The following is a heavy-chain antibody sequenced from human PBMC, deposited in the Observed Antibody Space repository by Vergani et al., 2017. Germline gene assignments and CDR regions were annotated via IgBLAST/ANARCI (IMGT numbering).Heavy chain of an antibody. CDR3: ARASRPSQRGVDY. Sequence: QVQLVQSGAEVKKPGASVKVSCKASGYTFTSYYMHWVRQAPGQGLEWMGIINPSGGSTSYARKFQGRVTRTRDTSTSTVYMELSSLRSEYTAVYYCARASRPSQRGVDYWGQGTLVTVSS. CDR2: INPSGGST. J-gene: IGHJ4*02. CDR1: GYTFTSYY. V-gene: IGHV1-46*01. D-gene: IGHD2-2*01.